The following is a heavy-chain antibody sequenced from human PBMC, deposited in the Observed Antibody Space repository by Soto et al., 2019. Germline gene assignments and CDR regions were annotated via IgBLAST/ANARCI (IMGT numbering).Heavy chain of an antibody. CDR1: GGSISSSSYY. CDR2: IYYSGST. Sequence: SETLSLTCTVSGGSISSSSYYWGWIRQPPGKGLEWIGSIYYSGSTYYNPSLKSRVTISVDTSKNQFSLKLSSVTAADTAVYYCARSRIAVAGGYFDYWGQGTLVTVSS. V-gene: IGHV4-39*01. J-gene: IGHJ4*02. D-gene: IGHD6-19*01. CDR3: ARSRIAVAGGYFDY.